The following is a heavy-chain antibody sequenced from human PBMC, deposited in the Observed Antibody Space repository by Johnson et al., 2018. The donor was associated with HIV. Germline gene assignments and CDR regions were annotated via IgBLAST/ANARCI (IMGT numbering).Heavy chain of an antibody. CDR1: GFSFSNYA. D-gene: IGHD3-22*01. V-gene: IGHV3-30*02. J-gene: IGHJ3*02. CDR2: IQFDGSHK. CDR3: ARGSYYDSSGDAFDI. Sequence: QVQLVESGGGLVQPGGSLRLTCKASGFSFSNYAIHWVRQAPGKGLEWVTFIQFDGSHKYSADFVKGRFTISRDTSKNTLYLQMNSLRAEDTAVYYCARGSYYDSSGDAFDIWGQGTMVTVSS.